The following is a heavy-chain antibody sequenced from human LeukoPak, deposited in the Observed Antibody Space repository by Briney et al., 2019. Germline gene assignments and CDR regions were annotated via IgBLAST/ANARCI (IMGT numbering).Heavy chain of an antibody. V-gene: IGHV4-4*07. D-gene: IGHD4-17*01. Sequence: SETLSLTCTVSGGSISSYYWSWIRQPAGKGLEWIGRIYTSGSTNYNPSLKSRVTMSVVTSKNQFSLKLSSVTAADTAVYYCARHDDYGDFFDYWGQGTLVTVSS. J-gene: IGHJ4*02. CDR3: ARHDDYGDFFDY. CDR1: GGSISSYY. CDR2: IYTSGST.